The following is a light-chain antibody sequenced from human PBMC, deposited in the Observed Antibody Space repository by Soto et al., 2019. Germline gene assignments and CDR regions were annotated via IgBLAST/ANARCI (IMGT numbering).Light chain of an antibody. CDR1: SSDVGGYNY. CDR2: DVS. J-gene: IGLJ2*01. Sequence: QSALTQPASVSGSPGQPITISCTGTSSDVGGYNYVSWYQQHPGKAPKLMIYDVSNRPSGVSNRFSGSKSGNTASLTISGLQAEDEADYYCSSYTGSSTYVVFGGGTKLTVL. CDR3: SSYTGSSTYVV. V-gene: IGLV2-14*01.